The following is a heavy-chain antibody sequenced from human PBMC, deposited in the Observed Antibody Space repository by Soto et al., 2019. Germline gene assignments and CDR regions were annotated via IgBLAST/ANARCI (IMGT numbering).Heavy chain of an antibody. CDR3: ARDSRVCGMDV. CDR1: GVSFSSYG. D-gene: IGHD6-13*01. Sequence: GGSLRLSCAASGVSFSSYGMHWVRQAPGKGLGWVSSISSSSSYIYYADSVKGRFTISRDNAKNSLYLQMNSLRAEDTVVYYGARDSRVCGMDVWGQGTTVTVSS. J-gene: IGHJ6*02. V-gene: IGHV3-21*01. CDR2: ISSSSSYI.